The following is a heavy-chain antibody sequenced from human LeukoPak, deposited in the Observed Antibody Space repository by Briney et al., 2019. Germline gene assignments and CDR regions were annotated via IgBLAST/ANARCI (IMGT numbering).Heavy chain of an antibody. CDR3: ARVDYYDSSGYYYYFDY. CDR2: IFYSGST. D-gene: IGHD3-22*01. J-gene: IGHJ4*02. Sequence: SETLSLTCTVSSGSISTSNYYWGWVRQPPGKALEWIGNIFYSGSTYYSPSLKSRVTISLDTSKNQFSLKLSSVTAADTAVYYCARVDYYDSSGYYYYFDYWGQGTLVTVSS. CDR1: SGSISTSNYY. V-gene: IGHV4-39*07.